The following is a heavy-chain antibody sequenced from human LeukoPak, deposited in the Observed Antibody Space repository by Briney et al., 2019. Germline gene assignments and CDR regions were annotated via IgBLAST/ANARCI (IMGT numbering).Heavy chain of an antibody. J-gene: IGHJ4*02. V-gene: IGHV3-66*01. CDR3: ARGSSGTYDMGY. CDR2: TYSGGST. Sequence: GGSLRLSCAASGFTVSSNYMSWVRQAPGKGLEWVSVTYSGGSTYYAESVKGRFTISRDNSKNTLFLQMNGLRAEDTAVYYCARGSSGTYDMGYWGQGTLVTVSS. D-gene: IGHD1-26*01. CDR1: GFTVSSNY.